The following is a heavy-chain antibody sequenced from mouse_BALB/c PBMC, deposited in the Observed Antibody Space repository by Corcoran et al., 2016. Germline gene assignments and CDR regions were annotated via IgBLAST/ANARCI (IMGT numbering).Heavy chain of an antibody. CDR3: ARWGITTFDY. J-gene: IGHJ2*01. CDR1: GSTFTDYN. CDR2: INPRSGGT. D-gene: IGHD1-1*01. V-gene: IGHV1-18*01. Sequence: EVLLQQSGPELVKPGASVKIPCKASGSTFTDYNMDWVRQSHGKSLEWIGDINPRSGGTIYNQTFKGKATLTVAKSSSTAYMELRSLTSEETAVDDWARWGITTFDYGGQGTTVTVSA.